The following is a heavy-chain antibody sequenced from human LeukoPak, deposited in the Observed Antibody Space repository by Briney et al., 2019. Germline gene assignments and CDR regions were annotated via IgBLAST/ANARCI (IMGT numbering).Heavy chain of an antibody. CDR3: AKEAYYYGSGSYYNPHY. D-gene: IGHD3-10*01. V-gene: IGHV3-23*01. Sequence: GGSLRLSCAASGFTFSSYAMSWVRQAPGKGLEWVSAISGSGGSTYYADSVKGRFTISRDNSKNTLYLQMNSLRAEDTAVYYCAKEAYYYGSGSYYNPHYWGQGTLVTVSS. CDR2: ISGSGGST. J-gene: IGHJ4*02. CDR1: GFTFSSYA.